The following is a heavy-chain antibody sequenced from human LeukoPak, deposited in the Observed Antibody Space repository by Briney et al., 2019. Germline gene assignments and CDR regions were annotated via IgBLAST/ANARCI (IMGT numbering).Heavy chain of an antibody. Sequence: PGGSLRVSCADSGYTVSSNFMSWVRQAPGKGLEWVSVIYSGGRTYYADSVKGRFTISRGNSKNTVYLQMNSLRAEDTALYYCPRDLSWGAFDMWGQGTVVTVSS. CDR1: GYTVSSNF. J-gene: IGHJ3*02. D-gene: IGHD3-16*01. CDR3: PRDLSWGAFDM. V-gene: IGHV3-53*01. CDR2: IYSGGRT.